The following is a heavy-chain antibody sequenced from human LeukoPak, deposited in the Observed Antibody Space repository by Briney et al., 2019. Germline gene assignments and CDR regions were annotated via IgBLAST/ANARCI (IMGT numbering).Heavy chain of an antibody. CDR3: ATDPPSGAGRDY. CDR2: ISSSGSTI. CDR1: GFTFGSYE. Sequence: GGSLRLSCAASGFTFGSYEMNWVRQAPGKGLEWVSYISSSGSTIYYADSVKGRFTISRDNAKNSLYLQMNSLRAEDTAVYYCATDPPSGAGRDYWGQGTLVTVSS. V-gene: IGHV3-48*03. J-gene: IGHJ4*02. D-gene: IGHD6-19*01.